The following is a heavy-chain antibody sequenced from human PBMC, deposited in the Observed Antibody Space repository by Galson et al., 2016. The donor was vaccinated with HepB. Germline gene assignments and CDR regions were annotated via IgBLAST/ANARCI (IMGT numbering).Heavy chain of an antibody. D-gene: IGHD2-15*01. J-gene: IGHJ3*02. CDR1: GYSLTELS. Sequence: SVKVSCKVSGYSLTELSIHWVRQAPGKGPEWMGGFDPEDVQISYAQKFQGRVIMTEDTSTDTAYMELSSLRSEDTAVYYCASGPIGVVVDDAFEIWGQGTTVTVSS. CDR2: FDPEDVQI. V-gene: IGHV1-24*01. CDR3: ASGPIGVVVDDAFEI.